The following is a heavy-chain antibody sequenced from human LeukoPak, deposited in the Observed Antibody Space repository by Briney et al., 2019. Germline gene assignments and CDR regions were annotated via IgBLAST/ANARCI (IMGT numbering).Heavy chain of an antibody. CDR3: AEDVIRQLRFSGMDV. D-gene: IGHD5-18*01. J-gene: IGHJ6*02. V-gene: IGHV3-9*01. Sequence: GGSLRLSCAASGFTFDDYAMHWVRQAPGKGLGWVSGISWNSGSIGYADSVKGRFTISRDNAKNSLYLQMNSLRAEDTALYYCAEDVIRQLRFSGMDVWGQGTTVTVSS. CDR2: ISWNSGSI. CDR1: GFTFDDYA.